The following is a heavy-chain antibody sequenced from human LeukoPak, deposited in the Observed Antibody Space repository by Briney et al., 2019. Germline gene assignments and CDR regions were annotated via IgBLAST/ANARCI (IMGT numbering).Heavy chain of an antibody. J-gene: IGHJ4*02. CDR1: GFTFSSYA. V-gene: IGHV3-23*01. Sequence: QFGGSLRLSCAASGFTFSSYAMSWVRQAPGKGLEWVSAISGSGGSTYYADSVKGRFTISRDNSKNTLYLQMNSLRAEDTAVYYCARDMSPNFYGDYVFDYWGQGTLVTVSS. D-gene: IGHD4-17*01. CDR2: ISGSGGST. CDR3: ARDMSPNFYGDYVFDY.